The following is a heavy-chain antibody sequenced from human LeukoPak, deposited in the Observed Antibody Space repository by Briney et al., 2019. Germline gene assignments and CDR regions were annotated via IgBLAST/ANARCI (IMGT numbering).Heavy chain of an antibody. CDR1: GGSFSGYY. Sequence: SETLSLTCAVYGGSFSGYYWSWIRQPPGKGLEWIGEINHSGSTNYNPSLKSRVTISVDTSKNQFSLKLSSVTAADTAVYYCARGSESDYVWGSYRYTSSYWYFDLWGRGTLVTVSS. CDR2: INHSGST. D-gene: IGHD3-16*02. J-gene: IGHJ2*01. V-gene: IGHV4-34*01. CDR3: ARGSESDYVWGSYRYTSSYWYFDL.